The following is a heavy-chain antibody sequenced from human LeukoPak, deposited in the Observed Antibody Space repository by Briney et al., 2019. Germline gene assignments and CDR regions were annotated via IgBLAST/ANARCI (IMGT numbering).Heavy chain of an antibody. D-gene: IGHD3-10*01. CDR3: AREASGYFDY. V-gene: IGHV4-34*01. J-gene: IGHJ4*02. Sequence: KPSETLSLTCAVYGGSFSGYYWSWIRQPPGKGLEWIGEINNSGSTNYNPSLKSRVTISVDTSKNQFSLKLSSVTAADTAVYYCAREASGYFDYWGQGTLVTVSS. CDR1: GGSFSGYY. CDR2: INNSGST.